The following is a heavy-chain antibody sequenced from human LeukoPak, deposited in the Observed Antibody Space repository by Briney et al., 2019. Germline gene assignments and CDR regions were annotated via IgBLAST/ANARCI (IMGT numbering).Heavy chain of an antibody. Sequence: ASVKVSCKASGYTFTSYDINWVRQATGQGLGWMGWMNPNSGNTGYAQKFQGRVTMTRNTSISTAYMELSSLRSEDTAVYYCARGVLRFLEWLQYYYYYGMDVWGQGTTVTVSS. J-gene: IGHJ6*02. V-gene: IGHV1-8*01. CDR1: GYTFTSYD. CDR3: ARGVLRFLEWLQYYYYYGMDV. D-gene: IGHD3-3*01. CDR2: MNPNSGNT.